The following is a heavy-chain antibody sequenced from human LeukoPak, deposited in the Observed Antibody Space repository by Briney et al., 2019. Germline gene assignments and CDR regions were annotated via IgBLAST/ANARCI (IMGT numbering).Heavy chain of an antibody. CDR1: AGSISSSSHH. J-gene: IGHJ4*02. V-gene: IGHV4-39*01. CDR3: VRHDGRGGATMGALDS. D-gene: IGHD5-12*01. CDR2: IYYGRTT. Sequence: SETLSLTCTVSAGSISSSSHHWGWIRQSPGKGLEWIGSIYYGRTTYYNPSLNSRVTISIVTSKNQFSLQLNSVTAADTAVYYCVRHDGRGGATMGALDSWGQGSLVTVSS.